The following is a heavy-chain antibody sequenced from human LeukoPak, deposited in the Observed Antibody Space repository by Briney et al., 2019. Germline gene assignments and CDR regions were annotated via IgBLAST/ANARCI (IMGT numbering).Heavy chain of an antibody. CDR2: VRYDGSNK. J-gene: IGHJ4*02. Sequence: PGGSLRLSCAASGFTFSSYGMHWVRQAPGKGLEWVAFVRYDGSNKYYADSVKGRFTISRDNSKNTLYLQMNSLRAEDTAVYYCAKGNHPYGSGSYYPYYFDYWGQGTLVTVSS. D-gene: IGHD3-10*01. CDR1: GFTFSSYG. V-gene: IGHV3-30*02. CDR3: AKGNHPYGSGSYYPYYFDY.